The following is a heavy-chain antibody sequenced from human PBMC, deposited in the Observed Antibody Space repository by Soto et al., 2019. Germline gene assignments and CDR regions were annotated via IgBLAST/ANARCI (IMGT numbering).Heavy chain of an antibody. D-gene: IGHD1-26*01. Sequence: GGSLRLSCAASGFTFSSYSMNWVRQAPGKGLEWVSYISSSSSTIYYADSVKGRFTISRDNAKNSLYLQMNSLRDEDTAVYYCARVVVGATIFAFDIWGQGTMVTVSS. V-gene: IGHV3-48*02. CDR2: ISSSSSTI. CDR1: GFTFSSYS. CDR3: ARVVVGATIFAFDI. J-gene: IGHJ3*02.